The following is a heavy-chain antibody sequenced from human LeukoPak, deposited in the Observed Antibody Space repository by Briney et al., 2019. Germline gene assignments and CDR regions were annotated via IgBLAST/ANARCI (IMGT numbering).Heavy chain of an antibody. Sequence: SETLSLTCTVSGYSISSGYYWGWLRQPPGKGLEWVGSIYHSGSTYYNPSLKSRVTISVDTSKNQFSLKLNSVTAADTAVYYCARSLPPHTMVRGDIGYYYYMDVSGKGTTVTVCS. CDR2: IYHSGST. CDR1: GYSISSGYY. CDR3: ARSLPPHTMVRGDIGYYYYMDV. V-gene: IGHV4-38-2*02. D-gene: IGHD3-10*01. J-gene: IGHJ6*03.